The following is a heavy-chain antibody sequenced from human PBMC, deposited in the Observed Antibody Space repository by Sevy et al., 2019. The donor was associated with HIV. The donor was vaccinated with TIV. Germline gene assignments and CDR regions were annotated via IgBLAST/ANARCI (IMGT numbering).Heavy chain of an antibody. CDR3: ARILSIWFGELFGDFDY. J-gene: IGHJ4*02. CDR1: GFTFSSYS. D-gene: IGHD3-10*01. Sequence: GGSLRLSCAASGFTFSSYSMNWVRQAPGKGLEWVSYISSSSSTIYYADSVKGRFTISRDNAKNSLYLQMNSLRDEDTAVYYGARILSIWFGELFGDFDYWGQGTLVTVSS. V-gene: IGHV3-48*02. CDR2: ISSSSSTI.